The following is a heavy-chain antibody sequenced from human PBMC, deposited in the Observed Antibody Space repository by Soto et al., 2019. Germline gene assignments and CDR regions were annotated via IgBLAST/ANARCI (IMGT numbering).Heavy chain of an antibody. CDR3: AKDRANNWNNLFDF. CDR1: GYTFSDYY. J-gene: IGHJ4*02. CDR2: INLKSGGT. Sequence: ASVKVSCKTSGYTFSDYYMHWMRQAPGQGLEWLGWINLKSGGTTYRQNFRGRVTMTWDTSITTAFMELSRLMSDDTAVYYCAKDRANNWNNLFDFWGQGTLVTVSS. V-gene: IGHV1-2*02. D-gene: IGHD1-20*01.